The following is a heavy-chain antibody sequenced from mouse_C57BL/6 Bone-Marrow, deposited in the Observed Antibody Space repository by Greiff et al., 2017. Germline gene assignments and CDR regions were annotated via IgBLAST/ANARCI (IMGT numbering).Heavy chain of an antibody. CDR1: GYTFTSYW. Sequence: VQLQQSGTVLARPGASVKMSCKTSGYTFTSYWMHWVKQRPGQGLEWIGAIYPGNSDTSYNQKFKGKAKLTAVTSASTAYMELGSLTDEDSAVYDCTGVFAYWGQGTLVTVSA. CDR3: TGVFAY. CDR2: IYPGNSDT. J-gene: IGHJ3*01. V-gene: IGHV1-5*01.